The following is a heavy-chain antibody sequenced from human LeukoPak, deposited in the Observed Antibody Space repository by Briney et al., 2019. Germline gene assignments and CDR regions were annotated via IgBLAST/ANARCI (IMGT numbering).Heavy chain of an antibody. D-gene: IGHD6-6*01. J-gene: IGHJ4*02. V-gene: IGHV3-21*01. Sequence: GGSLRLSCATSGFIFSNYAVNWVRQAPGKGLEWVSSISSSSSYIYYADSVKGRFTISRDNAKNSLYLQMNSLRAEDTAVYYCAREGAAPGLGDYWGQGTLVTVSS. CDR2: ISSSSSYI. CDR1: GFIFSNYA. CDR3: AREGAAPGLGDY.